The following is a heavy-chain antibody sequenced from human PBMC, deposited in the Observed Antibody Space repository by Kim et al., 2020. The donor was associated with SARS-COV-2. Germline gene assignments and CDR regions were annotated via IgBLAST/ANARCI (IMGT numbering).Heavy chain of an antibody. CDR1: GFSLRVNGEG. D-gene: IGHD1-7*01. CDR2: IFWDDNE. V-gene: IGHV2-5*02. J-gene: IGHJ4*02. Sequence: SGPTLVNPTQTLTLTCSFSGFSLRVNGEGVGWIRQPPGKPLEWLALIFWDDNERYSPSLKNRLTITKDISKNQVVLSMTNMDPVDTATYYCVHRPRSGTIFDYWGQGTLVTVSS. CDR3: VHRPRSGTIFDY.